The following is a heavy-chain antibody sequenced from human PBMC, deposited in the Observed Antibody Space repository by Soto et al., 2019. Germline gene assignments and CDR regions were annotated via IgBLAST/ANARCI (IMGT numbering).Heavy chain of an antibody. J-gene: IGHJ4*02. V-gene: IGHV1-18*01. D-gene: IGHD3-3*01. CDR1: GYIFSSYG. CDR2: ISAYNGNT. CDR3: VSSAINGYPFDY. Sequence: QVQLVQSGAEVKKPGASVKVSCKASGYIFSSYGINWVRQAPGQGLEWMGWISAYNGNTNYAQKLEGRVRMTTGRSTRTAGMELRSLRSDDTAVYYFVSSAINGYPFDYWGQGTLVTVSS.